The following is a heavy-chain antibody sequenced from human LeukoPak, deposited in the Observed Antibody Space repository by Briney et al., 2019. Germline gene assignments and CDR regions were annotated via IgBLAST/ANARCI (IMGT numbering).Heavy chain of an antibody. J-gene: IGHJ6*03. Sequence: PGGSLRLSCAASGFTFSSYWMSWVRQAPGKGLEWVANIKQDGSEKYYVDSVKGRFTISRDNAKNSLYLQMNSLRAEDTAVYYCAKEGQDIVVVPAATNYYYMDVWGKGTTVTVSS. V-gene: IGHV3-7*01. CDR2: IKQDGSEK. CDR3: AKEGQDIVVVPAATNYYYMDV. CDR1: GFTFSSYW. D-gene: IGHD2-2*01.